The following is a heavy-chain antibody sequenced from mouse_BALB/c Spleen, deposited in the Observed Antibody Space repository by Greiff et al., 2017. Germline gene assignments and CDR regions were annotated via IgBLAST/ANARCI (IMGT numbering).Heavy chain of an antibody. CDR1: GYTFTSYW. CDR2: IAPGSGST. J-gene: IGHJ4*01. V-gene: IGHV1S41*01. Sequence: DLVKPGASVKLSCKASGYTFTSYWINWIKQRPGQGLEWIGRIAPGSGSTYYNEMFKGKATLTVDTSSSTAYIQLSSLSSEDSAVYFCARYDYPYAMDYWGQGTSVTVSS. CDR3: ARYDYPYAMDY. D-gene: IGHD2-4*01.